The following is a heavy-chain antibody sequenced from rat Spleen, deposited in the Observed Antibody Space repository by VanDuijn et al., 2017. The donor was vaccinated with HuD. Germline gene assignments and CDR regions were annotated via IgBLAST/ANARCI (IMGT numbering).Heavy chain of an antibody. CDR1: GFSLTSNS. J-gene: IGHJ2*01. Sequence: QVQLKESGPGLVQPSQTLSLTCTVSGFSLTSNSVSWVRQPPGKGLEWMGAIWSGGSTDYNSAVQSRLSISRDTSKSQVFLKMNSLQPEDTGTYYCARHEAYYGYNSYYFDYWGQGVMVTVSS. V-gene: IGHV2-1*01. CDR3: ARHEAYYGYNSYYFDY. D-gene: IGHD1-9*01. CDR2: IWSGGST.